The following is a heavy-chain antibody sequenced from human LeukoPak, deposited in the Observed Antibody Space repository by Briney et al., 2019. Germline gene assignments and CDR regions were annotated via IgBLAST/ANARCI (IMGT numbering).Heavy chain of an antibody. CDR3: ARDRDSSVTFDY. CDR2: ISGSGGST. CDR1: GFTFSSYA. D-gene: IGHD6-19*01. J-gene: IGHJ4*02. Sequence: GGSLRLSCAASGFTFSSYAMSWVRQAPGKGLEWVSAISGSGGSTYYADSVKGRFTISRDNSKNTLYLQMNSLRAEDTAVYYCARDRDSSVTFDYWGQGTLVTVSS. V-gene: IGHV3-23*01.